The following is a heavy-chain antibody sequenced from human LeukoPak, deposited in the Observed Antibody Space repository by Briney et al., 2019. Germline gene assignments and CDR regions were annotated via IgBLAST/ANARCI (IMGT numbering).Heavy chain of an antibody. Sequence: ASVNVSCKASGGTFSSYAISGVRQAPGQGLEWMGWISAYNGNTNYAQKLQGRVTMTTDTSTSTAYMELRSLRSDDTAVYYCASDRDYYYYYYMDVWGKGTTVTISS. CDR3: ASDRDYYYYYYMDV. V-gene: IGHV1-18*01. CDR1: GGTFSSYA. J-gene: IGHJ6*03. CDR2: ISAYNGNT.